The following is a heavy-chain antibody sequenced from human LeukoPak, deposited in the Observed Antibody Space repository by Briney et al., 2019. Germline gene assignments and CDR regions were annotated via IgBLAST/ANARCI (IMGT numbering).Heavy chain of an antibody. V-gene: IGHV3-23*01. CDR2: ISGSGGST. CDR1: GFTFSSYA. CDR3: AKDKEELRFSEWLLALSYFDY. J-gene: IGHJ4*02. Sequence: GGSLRLSCAASGFTFSSYAMSWVRQAPGKGLEWVSAISGSGGSTYYADSVKGRFTISRDNSKNTLYLQMNSLRAEDTAVYYCAKDKEELRFSEWLLALSYFDYWGQGTLVTVSS. D-gene: IGHD3-3*01.